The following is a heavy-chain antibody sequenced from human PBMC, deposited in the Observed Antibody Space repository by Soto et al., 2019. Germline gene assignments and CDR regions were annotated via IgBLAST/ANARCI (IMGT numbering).Heavy chain of an antibody. Sequence: GRSLRLSCAASGFTFSSYAMHLVRQAQGKGLEWVAVISYDGSNKYYADSVKGRFTISRDNSKNTLYLQMNSLRAEDTAVYYCARSRWLQLSYYYYGMDVWGQGTTVTVSS. CDR3: ARSRWLQLSYYYYGMDV. CDR1: GFTFSSYA. CDR2: ISYDGSNK. J-gene: IGHJ6*02. D-gene: IGHD5-12*01. V-gene: IGHV3-30-3*01.